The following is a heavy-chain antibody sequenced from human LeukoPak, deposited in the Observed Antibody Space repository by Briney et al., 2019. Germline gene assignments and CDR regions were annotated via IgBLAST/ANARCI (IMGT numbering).Heavy chain of an antibody. J-gene: IGHJ3*02. CDR1: GGSISSYY. Sequence: PSETLSLTCTVSGGSISSYYWSWIRQPPGKGLEWIGYIYYSGSTNYNPSLKSRVTISVDTSKNQFSLKLSSVTAADTAVYYCARDLHNWNRQMAFDIWGQGTMVTVSS. CDR2: IYYSGST. D-gene: IGHD1-1*01. CDR3: ARDLHNWNRQMAFDI. V-gene: IGHV4-59*01.